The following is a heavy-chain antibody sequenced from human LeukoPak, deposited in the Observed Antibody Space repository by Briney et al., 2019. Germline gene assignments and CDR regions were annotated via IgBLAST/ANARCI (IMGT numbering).Heavy chain of an antibody. CDR1: GGTFSSYA. J-gene: IGHJ5*02. Sequence: GASVKVSCKASGGTFSSYAISWVRQAPGQGLEWMGGIIPIFGTANYAQKFQGRVTITADESTSTAYKELSSLRSEDTAVYYCARFGGYCSSTSCRNWFDPWGQGTLVTVSS. D-gene: IGHD2-2*01. CDR3: ARFGGYCSSTSCRNWFDP. V-gene: IGHV1-69*13. CDR2: IIPIFGTA.